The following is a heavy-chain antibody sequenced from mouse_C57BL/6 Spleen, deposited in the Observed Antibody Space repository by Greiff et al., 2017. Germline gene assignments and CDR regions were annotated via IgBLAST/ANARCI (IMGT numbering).Heavy chain of an antibody. CDR3: ARAGTGADYYAMDY. CDR2: IDPSDSYT. D-gene: IGHD4-1*01. J-gene: IGHJ4*01. CDR1: GYTFTSYW. Sequence: VQLQQPGAELVKPGASVKLSCKASGYTFTSYWMQWVKQRPGQGLEWIGEIDPSDSYTNYTQKFKGKATLTVDPSSSTAYMQLSSLTSEDYAVYYCARAGTGADYYAMDYWGQGTSVTVSS. V-gene: IGHV1-50*01.